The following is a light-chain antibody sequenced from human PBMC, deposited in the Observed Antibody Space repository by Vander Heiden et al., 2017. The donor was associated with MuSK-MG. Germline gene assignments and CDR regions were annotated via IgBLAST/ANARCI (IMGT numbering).Light chain of an antibody. CDR2: RTD. CDR1: TSNIGSNA. V-gene: IGLV1-44*01. J-gene: IGLJ2*01. Sequence: QSVLTQPPSASGTPGQRVTISCSGSTSNIGSNAVYWYQQFPGTAPKLLIYRTDQRPSGVPDRFSGSKSGTSASLAISGLQSEDEADYYCGSFDDSLNRPLFGGGTKLTV. CDR3: GSFDDSLNRPL.